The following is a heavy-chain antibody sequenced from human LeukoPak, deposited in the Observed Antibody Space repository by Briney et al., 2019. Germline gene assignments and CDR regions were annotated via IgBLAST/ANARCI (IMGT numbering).Heavy chain of an antibody. Sequence: PSETLSLTCAVYGGSFSGYYWSWIRQPPGKGLEWIGEINHSGSTNYNPSLKSRVTISVDTSKNQFSLKLSSVTAADTAVYYCARGGPIWVAARPRFDYWGQGTLVTVSS. V-gene: IGHV4-34*01. J-gene: IGHJ4*02. CDR2: INHSGST. CDR3: ARGGPIWVAARPRFDY. D-gene: IGHD6-6*01. CDR1: GGSFSGYY.